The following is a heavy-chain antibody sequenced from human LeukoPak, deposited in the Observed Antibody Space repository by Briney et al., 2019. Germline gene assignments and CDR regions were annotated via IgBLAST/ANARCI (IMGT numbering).Heavy chain of an antibody. CDR1: GFTFSSYA. Sequence: GGSLRLSCAASGFTFSSYAMSWVRQAPGKGLEWVSAISGSGGSTYYADSVKGRFTISRDNSKNTLYLQMNSLRAEDTAVYYCAKDQVAVAPYYYYGMDVWGQGTTVTVSS. J-gene: IGHJ6*02. CDR3: AKDQVAVAPYYYYGMDV. D-gene: IGHD6-19*01. V-gene: IGHV3-23*01. CDR2: ISGSGGST.